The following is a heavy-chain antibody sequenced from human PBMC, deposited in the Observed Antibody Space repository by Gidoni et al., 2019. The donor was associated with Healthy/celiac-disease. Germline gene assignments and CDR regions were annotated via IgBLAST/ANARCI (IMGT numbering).Heavy chain of an antibody. Sequence: SGYYWSWIRQPPGKGLEWIGEINHSGSTNYNPSLKSRVTISVDTSKNQFSLKLSSVTAADTAVYYCAIRVVLMVYAISGWFDPWGQGTLVTVSS. CDR3: AIRVVLMVYAISGWFDP. CDR1: SGYY. V-gene: IGHV4-34*01. CDR2: INHSGST. J-gene: IGHJ5*02. D-gene: IGHD2-8*01.